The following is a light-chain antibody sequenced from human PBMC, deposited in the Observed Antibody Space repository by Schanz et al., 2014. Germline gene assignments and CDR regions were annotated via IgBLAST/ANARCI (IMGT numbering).Light chain of an antibody. CDR3: QQYSSYSWT. CDR2: DAS. Sequence: DIQMTQSPSTLSASVGDRVTITCRASQGISSWLAWYQQKPGRAPKLLIYDASSLESGVPSRFSGSGSGTEFTLTISSLQPDDFATYYCQQYSSYSWTFGQGTKMEIK. CDR1: QGISSW. V-gene: IGKV1-5*01. J-gene: IGKJ1*01.